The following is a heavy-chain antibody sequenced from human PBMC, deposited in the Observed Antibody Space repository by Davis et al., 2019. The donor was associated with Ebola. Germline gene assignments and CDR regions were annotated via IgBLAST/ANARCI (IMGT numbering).Heavy chain of an antibody. D-gene: IGHD4-17*01. CDR3: AKVQPPTPVNTAWFDP. CDR2: ISVRSIT. CDR1: GFIFSSYA. Sequence: GESLKISCAASGFIFSSYAMSWVRQAPGKGLEWVSSISVRSITYHADSVKGRFTISRDNSKNTLYLQMNSLGAEDTAVYYCAKVQPPTPVNTAWFDPWGQGTLVTVSS. J-gene: IGHJ5*02. V-gene: IGHV3-23*01.